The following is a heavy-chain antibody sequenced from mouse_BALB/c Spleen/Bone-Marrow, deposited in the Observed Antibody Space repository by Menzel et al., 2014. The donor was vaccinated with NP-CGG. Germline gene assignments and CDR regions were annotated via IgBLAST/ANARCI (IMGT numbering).Heavy chain of an antibody. Sequence: QVQLQQSGAELVRPGASVKLSCKASGYTFTSYWTHWVKLRTGQGFEWIGEINPSNGDTNYNEKFKRKATLTVDKSSSTAYMQLISVTSEDSAVYYCTINGYVWGQGTALTGSS. J-gene: IGHJ2*01. CDR3: TINGYV. D-gene: IGHD1-2*01. CDR1: GYTFTSYW. V-gene: IGHV1S16*01. CDR2: INPSNGDT.